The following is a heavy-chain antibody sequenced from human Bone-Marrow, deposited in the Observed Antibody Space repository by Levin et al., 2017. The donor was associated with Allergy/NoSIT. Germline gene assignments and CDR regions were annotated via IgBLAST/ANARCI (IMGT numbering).Heavy chain of an antibody. CDR2: IYTGGST. D-gene: IGHD3-10*01. J-gene: IGHJ5*02. Sequence: SQTLSLTCTVSGGSITSADYYWSWIRQPAGKGLEWIGRIYTGGSTDYNASLEGRVTISLDTSRSQFSLKMRSVTAADTAIYFCARDSGSKWTDRLGLGWFDPWGQGTLVTVSS. CDR3: ARDSGSKWTDRLGLGWFDP. CDR1: GGSITSADYY. V-gene: IGHV4-61*02.